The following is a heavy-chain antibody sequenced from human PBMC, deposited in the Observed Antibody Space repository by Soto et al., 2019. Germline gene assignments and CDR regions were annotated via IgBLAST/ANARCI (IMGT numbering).Heavy chain of an antibody. V-gene: IGHV4-59*01. CDR3: ARGQYSSYDFPHYYGMDV. J-gene: IGHJ6*02. CDR2: IYYSGST. CDR1: GGSISSYY. Sequence: PSETLSLTCTVSGGSISSYYWSWIRQPPGKGLEWIGNIYYSGSTNYNPSLKSRVTISVDTSKNQFSLKLSSVTAADTAVYYCARGQYSSYDFPHYYGMDVWGQGTTVTVSS. D-gene: IGHD5-12*01.